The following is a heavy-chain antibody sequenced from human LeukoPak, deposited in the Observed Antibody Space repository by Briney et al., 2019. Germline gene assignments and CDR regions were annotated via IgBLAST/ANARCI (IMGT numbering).Heavy chain of an antibody. CDR1: GGSISSHY. J-gene: IGHJ6*03. CDR3: ARAKSTAMALYYYYYYMDF. CDR2: IYYSGST. D-gene: IGHD5-18*01. V-gene: IGHV4-59*11. Sequence: SETLSLTCTVSGGSISSHYWSWIRQPPGKGLEWIGYIYYSGSTNYNPSLKSRVTISVDTSKNQFSLKLSSVTAADTAVYYCARAKSTAMALYYYYYYMDFWGKGTTVTVSS.